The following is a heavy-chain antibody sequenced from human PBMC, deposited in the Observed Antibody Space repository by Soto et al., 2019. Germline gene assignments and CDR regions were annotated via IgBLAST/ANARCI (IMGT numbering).Heavy chain of an antibody. J-gene: IGHJ6*02. CDR1: GFTFDLNG. Sequence: QMQLVESGGGVVQPGRSLRLSCVASGFTFDLNGLHWVRQAPGKGLEWGTVISYDGSDKYYADSLKGRVTVSRDNSKNTLYLHMDSLRTEDTAIYYCARDRGAGRENYFGMDVWGQGTTVTVSS. D-gene: IGHD3-10*01. V-gene: IGHV3-30-3*01. CDR3: ARDRGAGRENYFGMDV. CDR2: ISYDGSDK.